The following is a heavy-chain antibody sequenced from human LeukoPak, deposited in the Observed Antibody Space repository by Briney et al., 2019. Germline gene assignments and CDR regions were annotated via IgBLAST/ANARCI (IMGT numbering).Heavy chain of an antibody. V-gene: IGHV1-2*06. D-gene: IGHD4-17*01. CDR2: INPNSGGT. J-gene: IGHJ6*02. CDR3: ARPSLDYVYYYYGMDV. Sequence: VASVKVSCKASGYTFTGYYMHWVRQAPGQGLEWMGRINPNSGGTNYAQKFQGRVTMTRDTSISTAYMELSRLRSDDTAVYYCARPSLDYVYYYYGMDVWGQGTTVTVSS. CDR1: GYTFTGYY.